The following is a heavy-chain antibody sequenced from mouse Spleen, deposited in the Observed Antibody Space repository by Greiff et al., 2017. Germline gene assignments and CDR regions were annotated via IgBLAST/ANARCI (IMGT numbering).Heavy chain of an antibody. D-gene: IGHD1-1*01. CDR3: AREDSTNYGSSYGYFDV. V-gene: IGHV1-55*01. CDR2: IYPGSGST. CDR1: GYTFTSYW. J-gene: IGHJ1*01. Sequence: QVQLQQPGAELVKPGASVKMSCTASGYTFTSYWITWVKQRPGQGLEWIGDIYPGSGSTNYNEKFKSKATLTVDTSSSTAYMQLSSLTSEDSAVYYGAREDSTNYGSSYGYFDVWGAGTTVTGSS.